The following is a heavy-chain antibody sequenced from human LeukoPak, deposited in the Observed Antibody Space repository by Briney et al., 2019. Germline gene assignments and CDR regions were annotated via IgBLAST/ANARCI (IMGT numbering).Heavy chain of an antibody. Sequence: GGSLRLSCAASGFTFSSYAMSWVRQAPGEGLEWVSAISGSGGSTYYADSAKGRFTISRDNSKNTLYLQMNSLRAEDTAVYYCAKIAVAGSRRARYAIDYWGQGTLVAVSS. CDR1: GFTFSSYA. CDR2: ISGSGGST. CDR3: AKIAVAGSRRARYAIDY. J-gene: IGHJ4*02. V-gene: IGHV3-23*01. D-gene: IGHD6-19*01.